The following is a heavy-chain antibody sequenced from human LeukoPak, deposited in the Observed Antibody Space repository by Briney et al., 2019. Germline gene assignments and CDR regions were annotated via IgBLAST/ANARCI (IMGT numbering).Heavy chain of an antibody. V-gene: IGHV3-33*01. CDR1: GFTFSSYG. CDR2: IWYDGSNK. J-gene: IGHJ4*02. D-gene: IGHD4-17*01. CDR3: ARDLRVGDYYDY. Sequence: PGRSLRLSCAASGFTFSSYGMHWVRQAPGKGLEWVAVIWYDGSNKYYADSVKGRFTISRDNSKNTLYLQMNSLRAEDTAVYYCARDLRVGDYYDYWGQGTLVTVSS.